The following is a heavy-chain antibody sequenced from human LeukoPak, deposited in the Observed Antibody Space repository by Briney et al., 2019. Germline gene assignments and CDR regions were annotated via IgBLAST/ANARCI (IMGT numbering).Heavy chain of an antibody. J-gene: IGHJ4*02. CDR3: ARVGPYCGGDCYYDY. D-gene: IGHD2-21*02. CDR2: IYYSGST. Sequence: SETLSLTCTVSRGSISDYYWSWIRQPPGEGLEWIGYIYYSGSTNYNPSLKSRVTISVDTSKNQFSLKLSSVTAADTAVYYCARVGPYCGGDCYYDYWGQGTLVTVSS. CDR1: RGSISDYY. V-gene: IGHV4-59*01.